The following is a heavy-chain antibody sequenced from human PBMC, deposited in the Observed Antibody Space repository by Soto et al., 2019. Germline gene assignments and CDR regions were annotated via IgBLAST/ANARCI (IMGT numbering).Heavy chain of an antibody. V-gene: IGHV2-5*02. D-gene: IGHD3-9*01. Sequence: QITLKESGPTLVKPTQTLTLTCTFSGFSLSTTEVGVAWIRQPPGKALEWLALIYWDDDKRYSPSLKSRLTITKDTSKNQVVLTMTNMDPVDTATYYCAHRFDWYSFDHWGQGTLVTVSS. CDR1: GFSLSTTEVG. J-gene: IGHJ4*02. CDR2: IYWDDDK. CDR3: AHRFDWYSFDH.